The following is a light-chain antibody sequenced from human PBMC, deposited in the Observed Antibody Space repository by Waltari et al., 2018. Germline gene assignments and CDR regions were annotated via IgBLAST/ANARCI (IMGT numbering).Light chain of an antibody. V-gene: IGLV3-21*02. CDR1: NLGSKY. CDR2: DDS. CDR3: QVWDSSSDHWI. J-gene: IGLJ2*01. Sequence: SYELTQPPSVSVSPGQMARITCGGDNLGSKYVHWYHQKPAQAPVLVIYDDSERPSGIPERFSGSKSGNTATLTISGVEAGDEPDYYCQVWDSSSDHWIFGGGTRLTVL.